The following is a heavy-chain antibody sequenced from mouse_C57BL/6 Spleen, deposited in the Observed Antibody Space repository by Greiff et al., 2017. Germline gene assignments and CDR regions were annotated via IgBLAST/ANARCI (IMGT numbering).Heavy chain of an antibody. CDR2: IDPENGDT. Sequence: VQLQQSGAELVRPGASVKLSCTASGFNIKDDYMHWVKQRPEQGLEWIGWIDPENGDTEYASKFQGKATITADTSSNTAYLQLSSLTSEDTAVYYCTPHYYGSSDGAMDYWGQGTSVTVSS. J-gene: IGHJ4*01. D-gene: IGHD1-1*01. CDR1: GFNIKDDY. CDR3: TPHYYGSSDGAMDY. V-gene: IGHV14-4*01.